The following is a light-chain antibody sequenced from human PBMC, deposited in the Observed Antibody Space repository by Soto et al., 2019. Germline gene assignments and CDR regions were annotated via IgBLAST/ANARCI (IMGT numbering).Light chain of an antibody. Sequence: EIVLTQSPGTLSLSPGERATLSCRASQSFHTNYLAWYQQRPGQAPRLLIYGASNRATGLPDRFSGSGSGTDFTLTISRLEPEDFAFYYCHHYGSSFGGGTRVEFK. J-gene: IGKJ4*01. CDR3: HHYGSS. CDR1: QSFHTNY. CDR2: GAS. V-gene: IGKV3-20*01.